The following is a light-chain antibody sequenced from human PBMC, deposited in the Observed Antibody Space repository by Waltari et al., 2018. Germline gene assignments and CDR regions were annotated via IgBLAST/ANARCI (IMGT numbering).Light chain of an antibody. V-gene: IGKV4-1*01. CDR3: QQYYSTPPT. CDR2: WAS. CDR1: YNLFYGPNNKNY. J-gene: IGKJ2*01. Sequence: DVVLTQSPDSLAVSLCERAIINCKSSYNLFYGPNNKNYFGWYQQKPGQPPKLLIYWASTRESGVPDLFSGSGSGTDFTLTISSLQAEDVAVYYCQQYYSTPPTFGQGTKLEIK.